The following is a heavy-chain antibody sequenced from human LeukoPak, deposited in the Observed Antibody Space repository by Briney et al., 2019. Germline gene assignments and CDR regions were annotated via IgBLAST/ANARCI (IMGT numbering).Heavy chain of an antibody. CDR2: IYTSGST. CDR1: GGSISSYY. CDR3: ARHDFTMVRGVPRYFDY. J-gene: IGHJ4*02. Sequence: SETLSLTCTVSGGSISSYYWSWIRQPAGKGLEWIGRIYTSGSTNYNPSLKSRVTMSVDTSKNQFSLKLSSVTAADTAVYYCARHDFTMVRGVPRYFDYWGQGTLVTVSS. D-gene: IGHD3-10*01. V-gene: IGHV4-4*07.